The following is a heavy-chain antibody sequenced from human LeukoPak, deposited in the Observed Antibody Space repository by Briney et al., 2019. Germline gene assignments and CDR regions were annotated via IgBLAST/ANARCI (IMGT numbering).Heavy chain of an antibody. D-gene: IGHD1-26*01. V-gene: IGHV1-2*02. CDR2: INPNNGDT. Sequence: GASVKVSCKASGYTFTGYYMHWVRQAPGQGLEWMGWINPNNGDTKYAQKFQGRVTMTTDTSISTAYMELSRLKSDDTAVYYCARDQIMGNTSYNWFEPWGQGTQVTASS. CDR3: ARDQIMGNTSYNWFEP. J-gene: IGHJ5*02. CDR1: GYTFTGYY.